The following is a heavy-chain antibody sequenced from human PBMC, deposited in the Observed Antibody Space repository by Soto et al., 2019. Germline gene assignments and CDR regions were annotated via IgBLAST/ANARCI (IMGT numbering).Heavy chain of an antibody. CDR3: ARDSGYCSRTSYCFDC. J-gene: IGHJ4*02. D-gene: IGHD2-2*01. CDR1: GITLSSSW. V-gene: IGHV3-7*01. CDR2: IKQDESEK. Sequence: EVQLVQSGGGLVQPGGSLRLSCAASGITLSSSWMSWVRLAPGKGLEWVANIKQDESEKYYVDSVKGRFTVSRDNAKNSLYLQMESLRVEDTAVYYCARDSGYCSRTSYCFDCWGQGTLVSVSS.